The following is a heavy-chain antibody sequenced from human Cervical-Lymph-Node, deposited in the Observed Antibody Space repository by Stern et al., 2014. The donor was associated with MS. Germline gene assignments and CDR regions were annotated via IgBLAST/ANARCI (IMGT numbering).Heavy chain of an antibody. D-gene: IGHD3-10*01. V-gene: IGHV3-72*01. CDR3: ARVRLWSSSASGRPYDY. J-gene: IGHJ4*02. CDR1: GFTFSEHY. CDR2: IRNKANSYAI. Sequence: EVQLVESGGGLVQPGGSLRLSCAASGFTFSEHYMDWVRQAPGKGLEWVARIRNKANSYAIEYAASVKGRFTISRDDSKNSLFLQMNSLKTEDTAVYYCARVRLWSSSASGRPYDYWGQGSLVSVSS.